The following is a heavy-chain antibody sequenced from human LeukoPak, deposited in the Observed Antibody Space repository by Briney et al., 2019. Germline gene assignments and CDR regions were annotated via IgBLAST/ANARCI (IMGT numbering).Heavy chain of an antibody. J-gene: IGHJ4*02. Sequence: KPSETLSLTCTVSGGSITNYYLSWIRQPPGKGLEWIGPIHYIGSTNYNPSLKSRVTISVDTSRNQFSLKLTSMTAADTAVYYCARGFGAVNRGPSFDYWGQGTLVTVSS. CDR2: IHYIGST. CDR3: ARGFGAVNRGPSFDY. V-gene: IGHV4-59*13. D-gene: IGHD3-16*01. CDR1: GGSITNYY.